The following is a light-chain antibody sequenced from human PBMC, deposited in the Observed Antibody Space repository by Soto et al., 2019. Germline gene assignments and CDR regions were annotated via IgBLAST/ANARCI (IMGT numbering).Light chain of an antibody. Sequence: QSVLTQPPSASGTPGQRVTISCSGSSSHIGSNTVNWYQQLPGTAPELLIYSNNQRPSGVPDRFSGSKSGTSASLAISGLQSGDEADYYCAAWDDSLNGRYVFGTGTKVTVL. CDR1: SSHIGSNT. V-gene: IGLV1-44*01. J-gene: IGLJ1*01. CDR2: SNN. CDR3: AAWDDSLNGRYV.